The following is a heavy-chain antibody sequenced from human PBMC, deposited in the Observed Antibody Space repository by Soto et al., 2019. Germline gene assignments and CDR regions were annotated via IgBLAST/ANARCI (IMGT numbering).Heavy chain of an antibody. CDR2: ISAYNGNT. CDR1: GYTFTSYG. J-gene: IGHJ4*02. V-gene: IGHV1-18*01. CDR3: ARDRLGYCSGGSCYSGY. Sequence: VKVSCKASGYTFTSYGISWVRQAPGQGLEWMGWISAYNGNTNYAQKLQGRVTMTTDTSTSTAYMELRSLRSDDTAVYYCARDRLGYCSGGSCYSGYWGQGTLVTVSS. D-gene: IGHD2-15*01.